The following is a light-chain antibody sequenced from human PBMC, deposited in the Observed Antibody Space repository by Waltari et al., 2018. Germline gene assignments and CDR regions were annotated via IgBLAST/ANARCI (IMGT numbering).Light chain of an antibody. CDR3: HQYYRAPYS. Sequence: DIVMTQSPDSLAVSLGERAPLRCKSSPSILDTSNSQNYLSWFQQKPGQPPKLLIYWASTRESGVPDRFSGSGSGTDFTLTISSLQAADVAVYYCHQYYRAPYSFGQGTKLEIK. CDR1: PSILDTSNSQNY. CDR2: WAS. J-gene: IGKJ2*01. V-gene: IGKV4-1*01.